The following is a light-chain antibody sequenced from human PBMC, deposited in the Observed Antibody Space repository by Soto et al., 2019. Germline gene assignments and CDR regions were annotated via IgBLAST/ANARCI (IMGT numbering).Light chain of an antibody. CDR3: QQRSNWPLT. Sequence: NVWTRAPAGLCLAPGGRATLYSSASQSVSSYLAWYQQKPGQAPRLLIYDASNRATGIPARFSGSGSGTDFTLTISSLEPEDFAVYYCQQRSNWPLTFGGGTKVDIK. CDR2: DAS. J-gene: IGKJ4*01. V-gene: IGKV3-11*01. CDR1: QSVSSY.